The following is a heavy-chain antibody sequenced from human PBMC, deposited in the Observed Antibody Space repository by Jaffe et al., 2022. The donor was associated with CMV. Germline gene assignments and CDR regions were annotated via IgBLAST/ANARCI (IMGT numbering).Heavy chain of an antibody. V-gene: IGHV3-66*01. D-gene: IGHD5-12*01. CDR3: ARVATNDAFDI. J-gene: IGHJ3*02. Sequence: EVQLVESGGGLVQPGGSLRLSCAASGFTVSSNYMSWVRQAPGKGLEWVSVIYSGGSTYYADSVKGRFTISRDNSKNTLYLQMNSLRAEDTAVYYCARVATNDAFDIWGQGTMVTVSS. CDR1: GFTVSSNY. CDR2: IYSGGST.